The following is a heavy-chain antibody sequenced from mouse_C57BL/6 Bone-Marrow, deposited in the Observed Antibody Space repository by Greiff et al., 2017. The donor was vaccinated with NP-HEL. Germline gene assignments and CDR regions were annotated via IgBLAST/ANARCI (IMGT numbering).Heavy chain of an antibody. CDR2: IDPSDSYT. CDR3: ARGVYYYGSSYYFDY. V-gene: IGHV1-69*01. CDR1: GYTFTSYW. D-gene: IGHD1-1*01. J-gene: IGHJ2*01. Sequence: QVQLQQPGAELVMPGASVKLSCKASGYTFTSYWMHWVKQRPGQGLEWIGEIDPSDSYTNYHQKFKGKSTLTVDKSSSTAYMQLSSLTSEDSAVYYCARGVYYYGSSYYFDYWGQGTTLTVSS.